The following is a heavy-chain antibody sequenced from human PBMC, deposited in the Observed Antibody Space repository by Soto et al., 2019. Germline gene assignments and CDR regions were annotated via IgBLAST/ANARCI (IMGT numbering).Heavy chain of an antibody. CDR3: ARTGVDIVATIVSYYYYYMDL. J-gene: IGHJ6*03. D-gene: IGHD5-12*01. CDR1: GGSFSGYY. Sequence: PSETLSLTCAVYGGSFSGYYWSWIRQPPGKGLEWIGEINHSGSTNYNPSLKSRVTISVDTSKNQFSLKLSSVTAADTAVYYCARTGVDIVATIVSYYYYYMDLRGKGTTVTVSS. V-gene: IGHV4-34*01. CDR2: INHSGST.